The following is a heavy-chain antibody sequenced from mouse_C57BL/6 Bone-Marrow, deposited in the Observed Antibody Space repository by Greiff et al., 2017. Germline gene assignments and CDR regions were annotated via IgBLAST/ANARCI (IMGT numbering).Heavy chain of an antibody. CDR3: ARSQLGDFDY. CDR1: GYTFTSYW. Sequence: QVHVKQPGAELVKPGASVKLSCKASGYTFTSYWMHWVKQRPGQGLEWIGMIHPNSGSTNYNEKFKSKATLTVDKSSSTAYMQLSSLTSEDSAVYYCARSQLGDFDYWGQGTTLTVSS. V-gene: IGHV1-64*01. CDR2: IHPNSGST. D-gene: IGHD4-1*02. J-gene: IGHJ2*01.